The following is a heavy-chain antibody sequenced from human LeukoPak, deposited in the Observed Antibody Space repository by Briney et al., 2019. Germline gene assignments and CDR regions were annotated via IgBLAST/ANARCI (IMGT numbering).Heavy chain of an antibody. CDR2: IYYSGTT. J-gene: IGHJ6*03. V-gene: IGHV4-39*07. Sequence: PSETLSLTCTVSGGSISSTYYWDWIRQPPGKGLEWIGSIYYSGTTYYNPSLKSRVTISVDKSKNQFSLKLSSVTAADTAAYYCARIRGFGADYYYYMDVWGKGTTVTVSS. D-gene: IGHD3-10*01. CDR1: GGSISSTYY. CDR3: ARIRGFGADYYYYMDV.